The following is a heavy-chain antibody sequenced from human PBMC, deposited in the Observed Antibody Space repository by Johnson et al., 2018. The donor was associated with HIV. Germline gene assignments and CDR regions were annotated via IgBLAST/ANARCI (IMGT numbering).Heavy chain of an antibody. CDR2: ISHDGSND. V-gene: IGHV3-30*03. J-gene: IGHJ3*02. Sequence: QVQLVESGGGVVQPGRSLRLSCAASGFTFSTYVMYWVRQAPGKGLEWVALISHDGSNDYCADSVKGRFTISRDNAKNLLFLQMNSLTADDTAVYYCGRGGRVVMEDVFGIWGQGTMVTVSS. CDR1: GFTFSTYV. CDR3: GRGGRVVMEDVFGI. D-gene: IGHD3-3*01.